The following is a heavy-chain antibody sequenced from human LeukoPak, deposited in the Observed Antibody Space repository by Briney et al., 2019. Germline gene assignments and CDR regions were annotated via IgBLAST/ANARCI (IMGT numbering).Heavy chain of an antibody. CDR3: ARVSKSAVTSHLDY. CDR2: IKEDGSDK. Sequence: GGSLRLSCAASGFTFSNYWMSWVRQAPGKGLEWVANIKEDGSDKYYVDSVMGRFTISRDNAKNSLYLQMNSLRAEDTAVYYCARVSKSAVTSHLDYWGQGTLVTVSS. CDR1: GFTFSNYW. V-gene: IGHV3-7*01. J-gene: IGHJ4*02. D-gene: IGHD4-17*01.